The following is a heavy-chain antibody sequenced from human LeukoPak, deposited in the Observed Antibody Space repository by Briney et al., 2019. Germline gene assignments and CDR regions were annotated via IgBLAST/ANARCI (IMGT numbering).Heavy chain of an antibody. CDR3: ARIAVAGGLDYFDH. J-gene: IGHJ4*02. V-gene: IGHV4-34*01. Sequence: SETLSLTCAVYGGSFSDYYWSWIRQPPGKGLEWIGEINHSGSTNYNPSLKSRVTISVDTSKNQFSLKLNSVTAADTAVYYCARIAVAGGLDYFDHWGQGTLVTVSS. D-gene: IGHD6-19*01. CDR2: INHSGST. CDR1: GGSFSDYY.